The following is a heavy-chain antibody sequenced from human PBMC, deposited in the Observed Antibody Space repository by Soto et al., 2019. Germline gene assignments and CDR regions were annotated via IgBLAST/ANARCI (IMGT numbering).Heavy chain of an antibody. CDR1: GGTFSSYA. CDR3: ARATNTYSRYSSSWPLAY. D-gene: IGHD6-13*01. CDR2: IIPIFGTA. J-gene: IGHJ4*02. V-gene: IGHV1-69*12. Sequence: QVQLVQSGAEVKKPGSSVKVSCKASGGTFSSYAISWVRQAPGQGLEWMGGIIPIFGTANYAQKFQGRVAIRAQDAPSTASMEQSSLRSEDTAVYSCARATNTYSRYSSSWPLAYWGQGTLVTVS.